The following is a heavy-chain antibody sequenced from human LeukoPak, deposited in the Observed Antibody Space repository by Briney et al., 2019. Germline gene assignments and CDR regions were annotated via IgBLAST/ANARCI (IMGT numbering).Heavy chain of an antibody. Sequence: GGSLRLSCAASGFTFSGSAMHWVRQASGKGLECVGRIRSKANSYATAYAASVKGRFTISRDDSKNTAYLQMNSLKTEDTAVYYCTSRSQDYCSSTSCYDRSRGQGTLVTVSS. CDR2: IRSKANSYAT. CDR3: TSRSQDYCSSTSCYDRS. D-gene: IGHD2-2*01. V-gene: IGHV3-73*01. CDR1: GFTFSGSA. J-gene: IGHJ4*02.